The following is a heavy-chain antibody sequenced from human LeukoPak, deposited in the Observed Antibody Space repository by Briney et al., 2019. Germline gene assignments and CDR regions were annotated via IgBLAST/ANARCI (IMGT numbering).Heavy chain of an antibody. J-gene: IGHJ4*02. V-gene: IGHV3-23*01. Sequence: PGGSLRLSCAASGFTFSSSAMSWVRQAPGKGLEWVSAISNNGGYTYYADSVQGRFTISRDNSKNTLYLQMNSLRAEDTAVYYCAKDSAFYSGSVKGREFDYWGQGTLVTVPS. CDR1: GFTFSSSA. CDR3: AKDSAFYSGSVKGREFDY. CDR2: ISNNGGYT. D-gene: IGHD1-26*01.